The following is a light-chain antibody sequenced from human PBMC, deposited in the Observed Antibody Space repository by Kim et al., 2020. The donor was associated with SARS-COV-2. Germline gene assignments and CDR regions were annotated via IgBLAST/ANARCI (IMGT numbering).Light chain of an antibody. CDR1: KLGDKY. J-gene: IGLJ1*01. V-gene: IGLV3-1*01. CDR3: QAWDSHTLYV. Sequence: YELTQPSSVSVSPGQTATITCSGDKLGDKYVCWYQQRPGQSPVLVIHQDTQRPSGIPERFSASNSGNTATLTISGTQDIDEADYYCQAWDSHTLYVFGPGTKVTVL. CDR2: QDT.